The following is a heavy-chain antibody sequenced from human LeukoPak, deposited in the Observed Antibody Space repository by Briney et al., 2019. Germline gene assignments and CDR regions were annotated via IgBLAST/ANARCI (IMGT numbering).Heavy chain of an antibody. J-gene: IGHJ4*02. D-gene: IGHD2-21*02. CDR2: INPNSGGT. CDR1: GYTFTDYY. CDR3: AREGPYCGGDCSQDLNFDY. V-gene: IGHV1-2*02. Sequence: ASVKVSCKASGYTFTDYYVHWVRQAPGQGLEWMGWINPNSGGTNYAQKFQGRVTMTRDTSISTAYMELSRLRSDDTAVYYCAREGPYCGGDCSQDLNFDYWGQGTLVTVSS.